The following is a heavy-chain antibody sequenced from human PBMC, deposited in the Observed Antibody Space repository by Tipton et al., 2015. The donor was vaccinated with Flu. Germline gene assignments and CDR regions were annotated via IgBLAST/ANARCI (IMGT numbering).Heavy chain of an antibody. CDR3: ARDKGGGTYTSDV. V-gene: IGHV1-46*01. J-gene: IGHJ3*01. Sequence: QLVQSGAEVKKPGASVKVSCKASGYTFTSYNMHWVRQAPGQGLEWMGIIYPAGGGISYAQKFQGRVIMTRDKSTGTVHMELSSLRSDDTATYYCARDKGGGTYTSDVWGQGTMVTVSS. CDR1: GYTFTSYN. D-gene: IGHD1-1*01. CDR2: IYPAGGGI.